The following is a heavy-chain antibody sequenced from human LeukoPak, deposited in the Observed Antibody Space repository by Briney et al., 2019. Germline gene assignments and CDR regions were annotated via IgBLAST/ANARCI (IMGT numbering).Heavy chain of an antibody. D-gene: IGHD2-2*01. Sequence: PGGSLRLSCAASGFTFSSYAMSWVRQAPGKGLEWVSAIIGSGGSTYYADSVKGRFTISRDNSKNTLYLQMNSLRAEDTAVYYCAREIIVVVPAALRGTFDYWGQGTLVTVSS. V-gene: IGHV3-23*01. CDR1: GFTFSSYA. J-gene: IGHJ4*02. CDR3: AREIIVVVPAALRGTFDY. CDR2: IIGSGGST.